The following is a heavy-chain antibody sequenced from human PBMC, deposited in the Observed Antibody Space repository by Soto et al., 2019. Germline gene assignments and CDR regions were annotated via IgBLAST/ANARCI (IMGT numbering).Heavy chain of an antibody. V-gene: IGHV2-70*01. CDR3: VRARGYSSGLRGDWFDP. CDR2: IDGDDDR. CDR1: GFSLSTTSGTS. Sequence: SGPTLVNPTQTLTLTCTFSGFSLSTTSGTSVSWIRQPPGKALEWLALIDGDDDRYYSTSLRTRLTISKDTSKKQVVLTMTNMDPVDTATYYCVRARGYSSGLRGDWFDPWGQGTLVTVSS. J-gene: IGHJ5*02. D-gene: IGHD5-18*01.